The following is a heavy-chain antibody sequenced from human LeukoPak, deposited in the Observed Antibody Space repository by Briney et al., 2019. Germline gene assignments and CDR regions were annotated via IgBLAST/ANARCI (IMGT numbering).Heavy chain of an antibody. J-gene: IGHJ6*03. CDR2: ISSRSTYI. V-gene: IGHV3-21*04. D-gene: IGHD4-17*01. CDR3: ATVDGDLPYYMND. Sequence: GGSLRLSCAASGFTFSSYSMNRVRQAPGKGLEWVSSISSRSTYIYYAASVKGRFTISRDDAKSSLYLQMSSLRAEDTAVYYCATVDGDLPYYMNDWGKGTTVTVSS. CDR1: GFTFSSYS.